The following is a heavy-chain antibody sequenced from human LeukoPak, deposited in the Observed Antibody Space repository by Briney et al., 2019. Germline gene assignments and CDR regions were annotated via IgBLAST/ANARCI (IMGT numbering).Heavy chain of an antibody. Sequence: GRSLRLSCAASGFTLSSSGMHWVRQAPGKGLEWVAVIWGDENHKYYGDSVRGRFTISRDNAKDTLYLQMDSLRVEDTAVYYCARDVGSAPFDYWGQGTLVTVSS. CDR1: GFTLSSSG. CDR2: IWGDENHK. V-gene: IGHV3-33*01. J-gene: IGHJ4*02. D-gene: IGHD6-25*01. CDR3: ARDVGSAPFDY.